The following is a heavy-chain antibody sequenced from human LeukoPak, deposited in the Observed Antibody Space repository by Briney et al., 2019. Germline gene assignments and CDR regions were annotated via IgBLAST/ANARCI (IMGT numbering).Heavy chain of an antibody. CDR3: ATRLKYYDSSGYPFDY. D-gene: IGHD3-22*01. CDR2: INHSGST. V-gene: IGHV4-39*07. J-gene: IGHJ4*02. Sequence: SETLSLTCTVSGGSVSSGSYYWSWIRQPPGKGLEWIGEINHSGSTNYNPSLKSRVTISVDTSKNQFSLKLSSVTAADTAVYYCATRLKYYDSSGYPFDYWGQGTLVTVSS. CDR1: GGSVSSGSYY.